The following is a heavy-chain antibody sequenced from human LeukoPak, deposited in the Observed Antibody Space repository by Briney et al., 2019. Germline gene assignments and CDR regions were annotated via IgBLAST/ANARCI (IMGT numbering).Heavy chain of an antibody. CDR3: ATAPPSYDILTGPTKDYMDV. CDR2: VDPEDGET. Sequence: ATVTISCMVSGYTFTDYYTHWVQQAPGKGLEWMGLVDPEDGETIYAETFQGRVTITADTSTDTAYMELSSQRSEDTAVYDCATAPPSYDILTGPTKDYMDVWGKGTTVTVSS. J-gene: IGHJ6*03. D-gene: IGHD3-9*01. CDR1: GYTFTDYY. V-gene: IGHV1-69-2*01.